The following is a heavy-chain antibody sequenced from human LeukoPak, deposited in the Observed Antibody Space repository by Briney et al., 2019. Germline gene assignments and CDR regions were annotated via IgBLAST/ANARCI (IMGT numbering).Heavy chain of an antibody. V-gene: IGHV4-59*01. J-gene: IGHJ6*02. CDR1: GGSISSYY. Sequence: SETLSLTCTVSGGSISSYYWSWIRQHPGKGLEWIGYIYYSGSTYYNPSLKSRVTISVDTSKNQFSLKLSSVTAADTAVYYCASTTVKYYYYYYGMDVWGQGTTVTVSS. D-gene: IGHD4-11*01. CDR3: ASTTVKYYYYYYGMDV. CDR2: IYYSGST.